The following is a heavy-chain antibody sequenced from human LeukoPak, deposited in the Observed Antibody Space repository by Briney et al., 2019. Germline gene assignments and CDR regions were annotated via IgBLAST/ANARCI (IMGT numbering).Heavy chain of an antibody. Sequence: PGGSLRLSCAASGFTFSSYAMSWVRQAPGKGLEWVSAISGYGDSTHYADFVMGRFTISRDNSKNTLSLQMDSLRAEDTAVYYCAKSRDGYNILDYWGQGTLVTVSS. V-gene: IGHV3-23*01. D-gene: IGHD5-24*01. J-gene: IGHJ4*02. CDR2: ISGYGDST. CDR1: GFTFSSYA. CDR3: AKSRDGYNILDY.